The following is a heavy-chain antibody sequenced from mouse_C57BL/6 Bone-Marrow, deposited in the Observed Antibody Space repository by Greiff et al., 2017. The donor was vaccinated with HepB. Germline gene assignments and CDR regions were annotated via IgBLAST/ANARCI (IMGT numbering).Heavy chain of an antibody. CDR2: ISYDGSN. CDR1: GYSITSGYY. V-gene: IGHV3-6*01. CDR3: APHYDYAWFAY. J-gene: IGHJ3*01. Sequence: ESGPGLVKPSQSLSLTCSVTGYSITSGYYWNWIRQFPGNKLEWMGYISYDGSNNYNPSLKNPISITRDTSKNQFFMTLNSVTTEDTATYYCAPHYDYAWFAYWGQGTLVTVSA. D-gene: IGHD2-4*01.